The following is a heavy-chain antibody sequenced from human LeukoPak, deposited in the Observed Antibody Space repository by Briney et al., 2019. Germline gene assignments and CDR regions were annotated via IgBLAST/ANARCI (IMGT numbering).Heavy chain of an antibody. CDR2: IYYSGST. Sequence: PSETLSLTCTVSGGSMSSSSYYWGWIRQPPGKGLEWIGSIYYSGSTYYNPSLESQVTISVDTSKNQFSLKLSSVTTADTAFYYCARSSSSGWTYTAFEIWGQGTMVTVSS. CDR3: ARSSSSGWTYTAFEI. CDR1: GGSMSSSSYY. D-gene: IGHD6-19*01. V-gene: IGHV4-39*07. J-gene: IGHJ3*02.